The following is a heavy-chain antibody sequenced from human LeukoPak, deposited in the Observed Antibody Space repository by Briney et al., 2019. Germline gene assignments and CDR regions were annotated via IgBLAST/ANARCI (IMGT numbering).Heavy chain of an antibody. J-gene: IGHJ5*02. V-gene: IGHV3-21*01. CDR3: ARSPHSSSWDTWFDP. CDR2: MISSSSYR. D-gene: IGHD6-13*01. Sequence: PGGSLRLSCAASGFTLSSFSMNWVRQAPGKGLEWVSSMISSSSYRYYADSVKGRFTISRDNAKNSLYLQMNSLRAEDTAVYYCARSPHSSSWDTWFDPWGQGTLVTVSS. CDR1: GFTLSSFS.